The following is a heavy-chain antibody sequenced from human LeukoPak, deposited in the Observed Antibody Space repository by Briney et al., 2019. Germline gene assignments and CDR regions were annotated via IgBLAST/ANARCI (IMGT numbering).Heavy chain of an antibody. D-gene: IGHD5-12*01. V-gene: IGHV3-23*01. CDR1: GFTFSSYA. CDR3: TTGLRRYAFDI. CDR2: ISGSGGST. J-gene: IGHJ3*02. Sequence: GGSLRLSCAASGFTFSSYAMSWVRQAPGKGLEWVSAISGSGGSTYYADSVKGRFTISRANSRSTLSLEMNSLRADDTAVYYCTTGLRRYAFDIWGQGTMVTVSS.